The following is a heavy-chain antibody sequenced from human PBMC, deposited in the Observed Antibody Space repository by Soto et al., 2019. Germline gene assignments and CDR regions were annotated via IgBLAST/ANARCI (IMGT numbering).Heavy chain of an antibody. CDR1: GGSISSSSYY. J-gene: IGHJ6*03. D-gene: IGHD6-13*01. Sequence: SETLSLTCTVSGGSISSSSYYWGWIRQPPGKGLEWIGSIYYSGSTYYNPSLKSRVPISVDTSKNQFSLKLSSVTAADTAVYYCARHIISSWTYYYYYYMDVWGKGTTVTVSS. CDR3: ARHIISSWTYYYYYYMDV. V-gene: IGHV4-39*01. CDR2: IYYSGST.